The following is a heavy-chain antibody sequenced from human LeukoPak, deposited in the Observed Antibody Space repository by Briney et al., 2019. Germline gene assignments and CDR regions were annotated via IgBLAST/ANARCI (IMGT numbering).Heavy chain of an antibody. J-gene: IGHJ4*02. CDR3: AKDLSYCGGDCYSSDY. D-gene: IGHD2-21*02. CDR1: GFTFSSYG. Sequence: GGSLRLSCAASGFTFSSYGMHWVRQAPGKGLEWVAVISYDGSNKYYADSVKGRFTISRDNSKNTLYLQMNSLRAEDTAVYYCAKDLSYCGGDCYSSDYWGQGTLVTVSS. CDR2: ISYDGSNK. V-gene: IGHV3-30*18.